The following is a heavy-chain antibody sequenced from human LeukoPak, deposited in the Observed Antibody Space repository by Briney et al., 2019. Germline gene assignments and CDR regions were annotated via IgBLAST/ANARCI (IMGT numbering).Heavy chain of an antibody. CDR2: IYYSGST. CDR3: ATLLWFGEWRGLDP. V-gene: IGHV4-39*01. J-gene: IGHJ5*02. CDR1: GGSISSSSYY. Sequence: SETLSLTCTVSGGSISSSSYYWGWIRQPPGKGLEWIGSIYYSGSTYYNPSLKSRVTISVDTSKNQFSLKLSSVTAADTAVYYCATLLWFGEWRGLDPWGQGTLVTVSS. D-gene: IGHD3-10*01.